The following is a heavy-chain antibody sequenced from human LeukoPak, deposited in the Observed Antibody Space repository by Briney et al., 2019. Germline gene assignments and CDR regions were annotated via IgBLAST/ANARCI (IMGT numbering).Heavy chain of an antibody. Sequence: SETLSLTCAVYGGSFSGYYWSWIRQPPGKGLEWIGEINHSGSTNYNPSLKSRVTISVDTSTNQFSLKLSSVTAADTAVYYCARGVAVIATLYYFDYWGQGTLVTVSS. J-gene: IGHJ4*02. CDR3: ARGVAVIATLYYFDY. CDR1: GGSFSGYY. V-gene: IGHV4-34*01. D-gene: IGHD2-21*01. CDR2: INHSGST.